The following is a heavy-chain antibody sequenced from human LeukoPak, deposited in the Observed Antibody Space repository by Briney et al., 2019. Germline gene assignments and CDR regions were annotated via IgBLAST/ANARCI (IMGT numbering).Heavy chain of an antibody. CDR2: IRYGGNTE. Sequence: GGSLRLSCAASGFTFSSYGMHWVRQAPGKGLEWVAFIRYGGNTEYYADSVKGRFTISRDNSKNTLYLQMNSLRAEDTAVYYCASISSRGWTASDYWGQGTLVTVSS. CDR1: GFTFSSYG. D-gene: IGHD6-19*01. J-gene: IGHJ4*02. CDR3: ASISSRGWTASDY. V-gene: IGHV3-30*02.